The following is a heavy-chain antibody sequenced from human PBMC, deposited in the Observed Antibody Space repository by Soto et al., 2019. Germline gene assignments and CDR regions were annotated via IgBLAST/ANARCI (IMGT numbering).Heavy chain of an antibody. V-gene: IGHV5-51*01. CDR3: ARHEGDHYSSGSYYIDY. Sequence: PGESLKISCKGFGYSFTYYWIGWVRQMPGKGLEWMGIIYPGDSDTRYSPSFQGQVTISADKSISTAYLQWSSLKASDTAMYYCARHEGDHYSSGSYYIDYWGQGTLVTVSS. CDR1: GYSFTYYW. D-gene: IGHD3-10*01. J-gene: IGHJ4*02. CDR2: IYPGDSDT.